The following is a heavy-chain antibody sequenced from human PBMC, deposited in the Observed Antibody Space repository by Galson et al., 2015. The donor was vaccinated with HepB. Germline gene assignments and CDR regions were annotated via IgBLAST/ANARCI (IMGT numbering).Heavy chain of an antibody. CDR1: GFTFSSYS. Sequence: SLRLSCAASGFTFSSYSMNWVRQAPGKGLEWVSYISSSSSTIYYADSVKGRFTISRDNAKNSLYLQMNSLRAEDTAVYYCARVSYYYDSSFHPKAGAFDIWGQGTMVTVSS. J-gene: IGHJ3*02. CDR2: ISSSSSTI. CDR3: ARVSYYYDSSFHPKAGAFDI. V-gene: IGHV3-48*04. D-gene: IGHD3-22*01.